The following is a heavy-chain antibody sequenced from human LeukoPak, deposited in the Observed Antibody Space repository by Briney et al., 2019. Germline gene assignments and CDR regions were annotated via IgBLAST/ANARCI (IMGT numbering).Heavy chain of an antibody. J-gene: IGHJ4*02. CDR1: GGSISSSSYY. D-gene: IGHD3-9*01. V-gene: IGHV4-39*01. CDR3: ARPSYYDILTGYTKDY. Sequence: SETLSLTCTVSGGSISSSSYYWGWIRQPPGKGVEWIGSIYYSGSTYYNPSLKSRVTISVYTSKNQFSLKLSSVTAADTAVYYCARPSYYDILTGYTKDYWGQGTLVTVSS. CDR2: IYYSGST.